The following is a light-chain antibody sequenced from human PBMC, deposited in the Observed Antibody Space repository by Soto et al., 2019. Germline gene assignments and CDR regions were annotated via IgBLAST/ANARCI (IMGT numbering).Light chain of an antibody. CDR1: QSIDKF. CDR2: TTS. Sequence: DIQMTQSPSPLSASVGDRVTITCRASQSIDKFLNWYQQKPGKAPKLLIYTTSKLQSGVPSRFSGSGSGTHFTLTITSLQPDDFATYYCQQSYSVPLSFGGGTKVDTK. J-gene: IGKJ4*01. CDR3: QQSYSVPLS. V-gene: IGKV1-39*01.